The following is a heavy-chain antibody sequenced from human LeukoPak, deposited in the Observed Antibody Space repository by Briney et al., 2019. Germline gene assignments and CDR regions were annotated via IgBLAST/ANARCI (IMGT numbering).Heavy chain of an antibody. CDR2: INPNSGGT. V-gene: IGHV1-2*02. Sequence: ASVKVSCKASGYTFTGYYMHWVRQAPGQGLEWMGWINPNSGGTIYAQKFQGRVTMTRDTSISTAYMELSRLRSDDTAVYYCARDDGEHIVVVTAYGMDVWGQGTTVTVSS. CDR3: ARDDGEHIVVVTAYGMDV. D-gene: IGHD2-21*02. J-gene: IGHJ6*02. CDR1: GYTFTGYY.